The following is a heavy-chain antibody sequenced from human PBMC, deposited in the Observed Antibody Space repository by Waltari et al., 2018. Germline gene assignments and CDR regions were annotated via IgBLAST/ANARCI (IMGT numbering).Heavy chain of an antibody. CDR2: IYYSGST. V-gene: IGHV4-31*03. D-gene: IGHD1-26*01. J-gene: IGHJ3*02. CDR3: AGAQLGERHACDI. Sequence: QVQLQESGPGLVKPSQTLSLTCTVSGGSISSGGYYWSWIRQHPGQRLEWVGYIYYSGSTYYNPSLKSRVTISVDTSKNQYSLKLSSETAADTAVYYCAGAQLGERHACDIWGQGTMVTVSS. CDR1: GGSISSGGYY.